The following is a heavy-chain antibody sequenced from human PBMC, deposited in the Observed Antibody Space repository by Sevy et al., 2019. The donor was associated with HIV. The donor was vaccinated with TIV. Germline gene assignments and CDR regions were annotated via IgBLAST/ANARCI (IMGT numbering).Heavy chain of an antibody. CDR1: GFTFSSYA. D-gene: IGHD6-19*01. Sequence: GGSLRLSCAASGFTFSSYAMSWVRQAPGKGLEWVSAISGSGGSTYYADSGKGRFTVSRDNSRNMLYLQMNSLRAEDTAVYYCAKDGPPYSSCWYYYWGQGTLVTVSS. V-gene: IGHV3-23*01. J-gene: IGHJ4*02. CDR2: ISGSGGST. CDR3: AKDGPPYSSCWYYY.